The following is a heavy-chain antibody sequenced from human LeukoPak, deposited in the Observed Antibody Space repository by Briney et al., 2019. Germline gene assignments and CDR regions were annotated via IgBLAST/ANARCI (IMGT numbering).Heavy chain of an antibody. J-gene: IGHJ4*02. CDR1: GGTFSSYA. V-gene: IGHV1-69*05. D-gene: IGHD2-15*01. Sequence: GASVKVSCKASGGTFSSYAISWVRQAPGQGLEWMGGIIPIFGTANYAQKFQGRVTITTDESTSTAYMELSSLRSEDTAVYYCARGEGISSTSIDYWGQGTLVTVSS. CDR3: ARGEGISSTSIDY. CDR2: IIPIFGTA.